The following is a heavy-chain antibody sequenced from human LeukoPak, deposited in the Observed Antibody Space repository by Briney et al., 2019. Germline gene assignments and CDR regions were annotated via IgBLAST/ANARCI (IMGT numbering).Heavy chain of an antibody. D-gene: IGHD1-26*01. CDR1: GFTFSSYS. CDR3: ARDLGGSYGGGGAFDI. Sequence: GGSLRLSCAASGFTFSSYSMNWVRQAPGKGLEWVSSISSSSSYIYYADSVKGRFTISRHNAKNSLYLQMNSLRAEDTAVYYCARDLGGSYGGGGAFDIWGQGTMVTVSS. J-gene: IGHJ3*02. CDR2: ISSSSSYI. V-gene: IGHV3-21*01.